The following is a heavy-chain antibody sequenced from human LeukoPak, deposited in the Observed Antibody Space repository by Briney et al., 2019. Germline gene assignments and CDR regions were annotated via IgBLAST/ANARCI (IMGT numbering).Heavy chain of an antibody. Sequence: SETLSLTCTVSGYSISTGYYWDWIRQPPGKGLEWIGHIYTSGSTNYNPSLKSRVTMSVDTSKNQFSLKLSSVTAADTAVYYCASTGSGSYRDVDYWGQGTLVTVSS. V-gene: IGHV4-38-2*02. D-gene: IGHD3-10*01. CDR2: IYTSGST. J-gene: IGHJ4*02. CDR3: ASTGSGSYRDVDY. CDR1: GYSISTGYY.